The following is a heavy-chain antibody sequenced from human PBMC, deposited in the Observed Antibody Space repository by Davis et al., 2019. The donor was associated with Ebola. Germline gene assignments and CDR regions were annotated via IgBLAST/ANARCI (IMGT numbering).Heavy chain of an antibody. J-gene: IGHJ6*03. D-gene: IGHD3-9*01. Sequence: ASVKVSCKASGYTFTSYYMHWVRQAPGQGLEWMGIINPSGGSTSYAQKFQGRVTMTRDTSTSTVYMELSSLRSEDTAVYYCARDRYDILTGYYHTYYYYMDVWGKGTTVTVSS. V-gene: IGHV1-46*01. CDR2: INPSGGST. CDR3: ARDRYDILTGYYHTYYYYMDV. CDR1: GYTFTSYY.